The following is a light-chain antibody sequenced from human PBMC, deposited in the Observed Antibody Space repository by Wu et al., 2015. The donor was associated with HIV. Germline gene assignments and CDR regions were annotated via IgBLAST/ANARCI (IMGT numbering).Light chain of an antibody. CDR3: QQYGSSPLT. Sequence: EIVLTQSPGTLSLSPGERATLSCRASQSVSSNSLAWYQQKPGQAPRLLIFGASSRAAGIPQGFSGSGSGTDFTLTISRLEPEDFAVYYCQQYGSSPLTFGGGTKVEIK. CDR1: QSVSSNS. J-gene: IGKJ4*01. V-gene: IGKV3-20*01. CDR2: GAS.